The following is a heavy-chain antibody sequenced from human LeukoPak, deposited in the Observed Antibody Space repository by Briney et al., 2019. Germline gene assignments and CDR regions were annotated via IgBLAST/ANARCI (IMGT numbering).Heavy chain of an antibody. Sequence: GGSLRLSCAASGFTFSSYSMNWVRQAPGKGLEWVSSISSSSSYIYYADSVKGRLTISRDNAKNSLYLQMNSLRAEDTAVYYCARSLSRIQLWDFDYWGQGTLVTVSS. D-gene: IGHD5-18*01. CDR2: ISSSSSYI. V-gene: IGHV3-21*01. CDR3: ARSLSRIQLWDFDY. CDR1: GFTFSSYS. J-gene: IGHJ4*02.